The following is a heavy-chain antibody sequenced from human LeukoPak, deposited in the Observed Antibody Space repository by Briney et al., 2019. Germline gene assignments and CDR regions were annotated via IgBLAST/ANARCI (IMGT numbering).Heavy chain of an antibody. Sequence: SGPTLVKPTQTLTLTCTFSGFSLSTSGVGVGWIRQPPGKALEWLALIYWDDDKRYSPSLKSRLTITKDTSKNQVVLTMTNMDPVDTATYYCAHKPYYYDSSGYYYVVFDYGGQGTLVTVSS. CDR2: IYWDDDK. J-gene: IGHJ4*02. V-gene: IGHV2-5*02. CDR3: AHKPYYYDSSGYYYVVFDY. D-gene: IGHD3-22*01. CDR1: GFSLSTSGVG.